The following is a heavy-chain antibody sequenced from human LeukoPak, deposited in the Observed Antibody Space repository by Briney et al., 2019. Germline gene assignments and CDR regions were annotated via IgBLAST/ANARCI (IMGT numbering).Heavy chain of an antibody. CDR3: ARDLKAPDKADLHRTFDY. J-gene: IGHJ4*02. CDR1: GFTFSDYY. CDR2: ISSSGSTR. V-gene: IGHV3-11*04. Sequence: GGSLRLPCAASGFTFSDYYMSWIRQAPGKGLEWVSHISSSGSTRYYADSVKGRFTISRDNAKNSLYLQMNSLRAEDTAVYYCARDLKAPDKADLHRTFDYWGQGTLVTVSS. D-gene: IGHD1-14*01.